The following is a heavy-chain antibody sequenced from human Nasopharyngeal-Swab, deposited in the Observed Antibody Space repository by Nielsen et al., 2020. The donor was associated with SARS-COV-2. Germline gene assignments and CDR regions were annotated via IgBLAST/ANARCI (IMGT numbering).Heavy chain of an antibody. V-gene: IGHV4-39*01. CDR2: IYYSGST. CDR3: AKRGAFLEILTGYPPIDY. J-gene: IGHJ4*02. CDR1: GGSISNSGSVSINNW. D-gene: IGHD3-9*01. Sequence: SETLSLTCAVSGGSISNSGSVSINNWWTWVRQPPGKGLEWIGSIYYSGSTYYNPSLKSRVTISVDTSKNQFSLKLSSVTAADTAVYYCAKRGAFLEILTGYPPIDYWGVGTLVIVSS.